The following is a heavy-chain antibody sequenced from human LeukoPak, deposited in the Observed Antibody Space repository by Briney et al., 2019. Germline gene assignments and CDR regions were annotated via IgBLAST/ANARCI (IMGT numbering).Heavy chain of an antibody. CDR1: GGSISSSSYY. CDR3: ARSRYSYGLGWFDP. D-gene: IGHD5-18*01. V-gene: IGHV4-39*01. J-gene: IGHJ5*02. Sequence: SETLSLTCTVSGGSISSSSYYWGWVRQPPGKGLEWIGSIYYSGSTYYNPSLKSRVTISVDTSKNQFSLKLSSVTAADTAVYYCARSRYSYGLGWFDPWGQGTLVTVSS. CDR2: IYYSGST.